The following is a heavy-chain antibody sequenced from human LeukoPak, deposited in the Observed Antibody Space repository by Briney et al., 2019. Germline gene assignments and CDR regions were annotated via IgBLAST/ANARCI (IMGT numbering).Heavy chain of an antibody. D-gene: IGHD6-19*01. CDR2: INHSGST. J-gene: IGHJ4*02. CDR1: GGSFSGYY. CDR3: ARVSAAAAKYGYSSDWYSRKEDY. Sequence: PSETLSLTCAVYGGSFSGYYWSWIRQPPGKGLEWIGEINHSGSTNYNPSLKSRVTISVDTSKNQFSLKLSSVTAADTAVYYCARVSAAAAKYGYSSDWYSRKEDYWGQGTLVTVSS. V-gene: IGHV4-34*01.